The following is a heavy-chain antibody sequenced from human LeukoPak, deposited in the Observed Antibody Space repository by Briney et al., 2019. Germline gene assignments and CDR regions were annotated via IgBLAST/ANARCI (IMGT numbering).Heavy chain of an antibody. J-gene: IGHJ4*02. Sequence: SETLSLTCIVSVGSLSSYYWSWIRQPPGKGLEWIGYIYYSESTNHNLSLKSRVTISVDTSKNQFSLKLSSVTAADTAVYYCARVTSSWSFDYWGQGTLVTVSS. CDR3: ARVTSSWSFDY. CDR2: IYYSEST. V-gene: IGHV4-59*01. CDR1: VGSLSSYY. D-gene: IGHD6-13*01.